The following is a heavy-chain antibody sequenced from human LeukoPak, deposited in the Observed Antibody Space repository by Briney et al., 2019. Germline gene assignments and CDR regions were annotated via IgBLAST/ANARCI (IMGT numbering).Heavy chain of an antibody. Sequence: GGSLRLSCAASGFTLSKFDMYWVRQAPGKGLECVSVISRSGSGDNTYYADSVKGRFTISRDNAKNSLYLQMNSLRAEDTAVYYCARGINSSSWYWFDYWGQGTLVTVSS. J-gene: IGHJ4*02. CDR2: ISRSGSGDNT. CDR1: GFTLSKFD. CDR3: ARGINSSSWYWFDY. D-gene: IGHD6-13*01. V-gene: IGHV3-21*01.